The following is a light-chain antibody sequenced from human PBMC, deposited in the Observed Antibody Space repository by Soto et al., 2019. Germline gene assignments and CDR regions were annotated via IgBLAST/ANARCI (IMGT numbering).Light chain of an antibody. CDR2: DAS. CDR1: HDITNY. J-gene: IGKJ4*01. V-gene: IGKV1-33*01. Sequence: DIQMTQRQSSLSASLGYRVTITCQASHDITNYLNWYQQKPGKAPKFLIYDASNLETGVTSRFSGSGSGTDFTFSIIILQPEDIATYYCQQYDNGPLPFGGGTKVDIK. CDR3: QQYDNGPLP.